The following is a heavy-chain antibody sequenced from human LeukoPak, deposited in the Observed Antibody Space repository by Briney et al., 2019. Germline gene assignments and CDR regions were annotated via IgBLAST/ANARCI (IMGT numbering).Heavy chain of an antibody. CDR3: ARQVWRGKYTSDY. Sequence: PSETLSLTCTVSGGSISSGGYYWSWIRQPPGKGLEWIGYIYHSGSTYYNPSPKSRVTISVDTSKNQFSLKLSSVTAADTAVYYCARQVWRGKYTSDYWGQGTLVTVSS. D-gene: IGHD2-21*01. CDR2: IYHSGST. J-gene: IGHJ4*02. CDR1: GGSISSGGYY. V-gene: IGHV4-30-2*03.